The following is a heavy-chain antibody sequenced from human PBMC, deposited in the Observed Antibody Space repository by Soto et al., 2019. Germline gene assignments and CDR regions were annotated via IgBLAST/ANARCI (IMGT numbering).Heavy chain of an antibody. CDR1: GFTFRSHA. CDR2: ISGSGGST. CDR3: AKEEGFGVNYGMDV. Sequence: EVQLLESGGGLVQPGGSLRLSCAASGFTFRSHAMSWVRQAPGKGLEWVSTISGSGGSTYYADSVKGRFTISRDNSKNTLNLQMNSLRVEDTAVYYCAKEEGFGVNYGMDVWGQGTTVTVSS. V-gene: IGHV3-23*01. D-gene: IGHD3-10*01. J-gene: IGHJ6*02.